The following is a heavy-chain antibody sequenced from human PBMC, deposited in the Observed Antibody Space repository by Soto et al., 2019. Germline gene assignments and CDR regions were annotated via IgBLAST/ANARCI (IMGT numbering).Heavy chain of an antibody. CDR1: GYDFTTYG. CDR3: ARGRYGDY. Sequence: QVHLVQSGAEVKKPGASVKVSCKGSGYDFTTYGITWVRQAPGQGLEWMAWISAHNGNTDYAQKLQGRVIVTRDTSTSRAYMELRGLRSDDTAVYYCARGRYGDYWGQGALVTVSS. D-gene: IGHD1-1*01. CDR2: ISAHNGNT. J-gene: IGHJ4*02. V-gene: IGHV1-18*01.